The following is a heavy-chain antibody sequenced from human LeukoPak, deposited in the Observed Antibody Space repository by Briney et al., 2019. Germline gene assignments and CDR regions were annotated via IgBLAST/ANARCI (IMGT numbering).Heavy chain of an antibody. CDR2: INPSGGST. V-gene: IGHV1-46*01. D-gene: IGHD5-12*01. CDR3: ARDNVGYSGYDYPVYYFDY. J-gene: IGHJ4*02. CDR1: GYTFTSYY. Sequence: ASVKVSCKASGYTFTSYYMHWVRQAPGQGLEWMGIINPSGGSTSYAQKFQGRVTMTRDTSTSTVYMELSSLRSEDTAVYYCARDNVGYSGYDYPVYYFDYWGQGTLVTVSS.